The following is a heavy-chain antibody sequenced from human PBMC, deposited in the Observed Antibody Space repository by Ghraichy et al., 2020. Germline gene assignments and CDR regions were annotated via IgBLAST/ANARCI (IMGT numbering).Heavy chain of an antibody. J-gene: IGHJ1*01. CDR3: ARDSSSWYAIQH. V-gene: IGHV3-74*01. CDR1: GFTFSDYY. D-gene: IGHD6-13*01. CDR2: ICFDGSCT. Sequence: GESLRLSCAASGFTFSDYYMHWVRQAPGKGLVWVSRICFDGSCTSYADSVKGRFTISRDNAKNTLYLQMNSLRAEDTAVYFCARDSSSWYAIQHWGQGTLVTVSS.